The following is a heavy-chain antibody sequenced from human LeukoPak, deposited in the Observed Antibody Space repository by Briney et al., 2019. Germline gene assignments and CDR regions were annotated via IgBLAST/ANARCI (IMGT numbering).Heavy chain of an antibody. CDR1: GFTFSSYG. V-gene: IGHV3-30*18. D-gene: IGHD3-3*01. J-gene: IGHJ6*02. Sequence: GGSLRLSCAASGFTFSSYGMHWVRQAPGEGLEWVAVISYDGSNKYYADSVKGRFTISRDNSKNTLYLQMNSLRAEDTAVYYCAKDMGFWSGYYYYGMDVWGQGTTVTVSS. CDR3: AKDMGFWSGYYYYGMDV. CDR2: ISYDGSNK.